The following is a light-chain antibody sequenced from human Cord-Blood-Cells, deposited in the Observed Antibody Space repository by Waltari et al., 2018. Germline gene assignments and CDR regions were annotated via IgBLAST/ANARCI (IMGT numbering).Light chain of an antibody. CDR3: QQDGSSPRT. Sequence: EIVLMQSPGTMSLSPGQSANLSCRASQSVSSSYLAWYQQKPGQTPRLLIYGASSRATVIPNRSRGSWSRTDFTLTISRLEHEDFAVYYCQQDGSSPRTFGQGTKVEIK. CDR1: QSVSSSY. J-gene: IGKJ1*01. CDR2: GAS. V-gene: IGKV3-20*01.